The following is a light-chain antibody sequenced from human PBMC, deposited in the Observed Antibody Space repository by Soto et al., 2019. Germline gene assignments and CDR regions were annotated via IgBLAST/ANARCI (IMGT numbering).Light chain of an antibody. CDR3: QQYNKWSSIS. CDR2: DVS. Sequence: EIVLTQSPGTLSLSPGESATLSCRASQTITRRYLAWYQQKPGQAPRLLISDVSSRASGIPDRFSGSGSGTEFTLSINRLEPEDFAVYHCQQYNKWSSISFGQGTRLEIK. CDR1: QTITRRY. J-gene: IGKJ5*01. V-gene: IGKV3-20*01.